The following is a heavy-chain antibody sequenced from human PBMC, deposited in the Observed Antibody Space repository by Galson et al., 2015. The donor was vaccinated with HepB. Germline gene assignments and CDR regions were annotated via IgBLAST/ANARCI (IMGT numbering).Heavy chain of an antibody. D-gene: IGHD2-15*01. CDR1: GFTFSSYS. CDR2: ISSSSSYI. V-gene: IGHV3-21*01. CDR3: ARDLEIVVVAGDYYYGMDV. J-gene: IGHJ6*02. Sequence: SLRLSCAASGFTFSSYSMNWVRQAPGKGLEWVSSISSSSSYIYYADSVKGRFTISRDNAKNSLYLQMNSLRAEDTAVYYCARDLEIVVVAGDYYYGMDVWGQRTTVTVSS.